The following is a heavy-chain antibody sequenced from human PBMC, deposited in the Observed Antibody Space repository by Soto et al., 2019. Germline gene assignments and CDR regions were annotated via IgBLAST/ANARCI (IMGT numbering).Heavy chain of an antibody. CDR2: IKSDGSST. CDR1: GFTFSRHW. CDR3: ARDRPEILNPTDHPMFDY. V-gene: IGHV3-74*01. D-gene: IGHD6-6*01. J-gene: IGHJ4*02. Sequence: EVQLVESGGGLVQPGGSLRLSCAASGFTFSRHWMHWVRQVPGKGLVWVSRIKSDGSSTAYADSVKGRFTISRDNAKNTLYLQMNSLRVEDTAVYYCARDRPEILNPTDHPMFDYWGQGTLVTVSS.